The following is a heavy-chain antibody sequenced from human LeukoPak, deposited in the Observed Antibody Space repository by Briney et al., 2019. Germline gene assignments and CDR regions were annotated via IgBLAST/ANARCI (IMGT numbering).Heavy chain of an antibody. J-gene: IGHJ4*02. Sequence: GGSPRLSCAASGFTFSSYAMSWVRQAPGKGLEWVSAISGSGGSTYYADSVKGRFTISRDNSKNTLYLQMNSLRAEDTAVYYCAKYGGRRGGTFDYWGQGTLVTVSS. D-gene: IGHD4-17*01. CDR1: GFTFSSYA. CDR2: ISGSGGST. V-gene: IGHV3-23*01. CDR3: AKYGGRRGGTFDY.